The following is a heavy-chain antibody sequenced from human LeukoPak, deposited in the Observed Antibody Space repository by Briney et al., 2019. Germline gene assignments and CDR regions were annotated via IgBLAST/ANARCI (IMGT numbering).Heavy chain of an antibody. Sequence: GGSLRLSCAASRFTFSTYWMHWVRQAPGKGLVWVSRINSDGSSTSYADSVKGRFTISRDNAKNTLYLQMNSLRAEDTAVYYCARDRADYYDSSGPFDYWGQGTLVTVSS. J-gene: IGHJ4*02. V-gene: IGHV3-74*01. CDR1: RFTFSTYW. D-gene: IGHD3-22*01. CDR2: INSDGSST. CDR3: ARDRADYYDSSGPFDY.